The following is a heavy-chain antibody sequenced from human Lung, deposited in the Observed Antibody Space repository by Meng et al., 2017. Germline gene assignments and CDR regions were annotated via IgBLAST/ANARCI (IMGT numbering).Heavy chain of an antibody. CDR1: GGSFSDYY. J-gene: IGHJ4*02. D-gene: IGHD4-11*01. CDR3: ARGPTTMAHDFDY. V-gene: IGHV4-34*01. CDR2: INHSGST. Sequence: QVQLQQWGGRLLKPTETLSLTRVVSGGSFSDYYGSWIRQPPVKGLEWIGEINHSGSTNYNPSLESRATISVDTSQNNLSPKLSSVTAADSAVYYCARGPTTMAHDFDYWGQGTLVTVSS.